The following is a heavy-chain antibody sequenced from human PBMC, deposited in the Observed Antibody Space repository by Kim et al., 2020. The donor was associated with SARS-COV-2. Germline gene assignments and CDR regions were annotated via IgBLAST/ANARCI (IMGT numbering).Heavy chain of an antibody. V-gene: IGHV3-33*05. CDR1: GFTFSSYG. CDR2: ISYDGSNK. J-gene: IGHJ6*02. D-gene: IGHD3-10*01. Sequence: GGSLRLSCAASGFTFSSYGMHWVRQAPGKGLEWVAVISYDGSNKYYADSVKGRFTISRDNSKNTLYLQMNSLRAEDTAVYYCARDRYYYGSGTPNYGMDVWGQGTTVTVSS. CDR3: ARDRYYYGSGTPNYGMDV.